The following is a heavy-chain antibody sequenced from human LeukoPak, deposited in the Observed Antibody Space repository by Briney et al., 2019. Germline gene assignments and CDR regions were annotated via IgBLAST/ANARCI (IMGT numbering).Heavy chain of an antibody. Sequence: SETLSLTCAVSGYSISSDYYWSWIRQPPGKGLEWIGYIYYSGSTYYNPSLKSRVTISVDTSKNQFSLKLSSVTAADTAVYYCARMSGSYVVDYWGQGTLVTVSS. CDR2: IYYSGST. D-gene: IGHD1-26*01. V-gene: IGHV4-30-4*08. J-gene: IGHJ4*02. CDR1: GYSISSDYY. CDR3: ARMSGSYVVDY.